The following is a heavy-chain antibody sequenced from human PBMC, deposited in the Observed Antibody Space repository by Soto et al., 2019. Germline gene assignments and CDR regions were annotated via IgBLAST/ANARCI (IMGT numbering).Heavy chain of an antibody. CDR1: GFSFSNYA. CDR2: IWYDGSNK. Sequence: GGSLRLSCAASGFSFSNYAMHWFRQAPGKGLEWVAVIWYDGSNKYYADSVKGRFTISKDNSQTTVYLQMNSLRAEDTAVYYCTRDPYGGSRYYFDSWGQGTLVTVSS. V-gene: IGHV3-33*01. D-gene: IGHD1-26*01. J-gene: IGHJ4*02. CDR3: TRDPYGGSRYYFDS.